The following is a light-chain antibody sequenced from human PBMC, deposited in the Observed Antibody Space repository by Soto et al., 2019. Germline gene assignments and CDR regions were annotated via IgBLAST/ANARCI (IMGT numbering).Light chain of an antibody. CDR2: DAS. V-gene: IGKV1-13*02. CDR3: QQTRSYPST. Sequence: IQMTQSPSTLSASVGDSVTITCRASQGISSALAWYQQTPGRAPKLLIYDASTLASGVPSRFSGSRSGTDFTLTISSLQAEDFATYYCQQTRSYPSTFGGGTKVDIK. J-gene: IGKJ4*01. CDR1: QGISSA.